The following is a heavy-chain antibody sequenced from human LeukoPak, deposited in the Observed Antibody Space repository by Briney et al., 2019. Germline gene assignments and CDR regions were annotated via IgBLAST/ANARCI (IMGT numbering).Heavy chain of an antibody. Sequence: PGGSLRLSCAASGFTFSSDTMNWVRQAPGKGLEWVSSISSSSSYIYYADSVKGRFTISRDNAKNSLYLQMNSLRAEDTAVYYCARAHAVATIYESYYYYGMDVWGQGTTVTVSS. CDR3: ARAHAVATIYESYYYYGMDV. J-gene: IGHJ6*02. CDR2: ISSSSSYI. CDR1: GFTFSSDT. V-gene: IGHV3-21*01. D-gene: IGHD5-12*01.